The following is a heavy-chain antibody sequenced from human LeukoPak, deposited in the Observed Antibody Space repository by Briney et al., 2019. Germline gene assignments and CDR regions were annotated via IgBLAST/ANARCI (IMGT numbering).Heavy chain of an antibody. CDR2: ISFDGTNK. Sequence: GGSLRLSCAASGFTFSSYAMHWVRQAPGKGLEWVAVISFDGTNKFYADSVKGRFTISRDNSKNALYLQMNSLRAEDTAVYYCAKGGYYERPWYFDYWGQGTLVTVSS. J-gene: IGHJ4*02. CDR3: AKGGYYERPWYFDY. V-gene: IGHV3-30*04. CDR1: GFTFSSYA. D-gene: IGHD3-22*01.